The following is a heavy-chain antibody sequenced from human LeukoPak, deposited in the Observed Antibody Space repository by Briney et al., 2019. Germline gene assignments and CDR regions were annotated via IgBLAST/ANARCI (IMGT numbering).Heavy chain of an antibody. CDR3: ARGPSDYGGNPERYYYYYGMDV. CDR1: GGTFSSYA. CDR2: IIPIFGTA. D-gene: IGHD4-23*01. Sequence: VKVSCKASGGTFSSYAISWVRQAPGQGLEWMGGIIPIFGTANYAQKFQGRVTITADESTSTAYMEPSSLRSEDTAVYYCARGPSDYGGNPERYYYYYGMDVWGQGTTVTVSS. V-gene: IGHV1-69*01. J-gene: IGHJ6*02.